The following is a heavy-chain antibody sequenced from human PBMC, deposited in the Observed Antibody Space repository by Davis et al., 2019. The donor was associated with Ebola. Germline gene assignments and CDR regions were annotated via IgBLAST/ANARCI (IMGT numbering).Heavy chain of an antibody. CDR2: ISGSGGST. CDR3: ARVTSGGY. V-gene: IGHV3-23*01. D-gene: IGHD1-26*01. J-gene: IGHJ4*02. CDR1: GFTFSSYA. Sequence: GESLKISCAASGFTFSSYAMSWVRQAPGKGLEWVSAISGSGGSTYYADSVKGRFTISRDNSKNTLYLQMNSLRAEDTAVYYCARVTSGGYWGQGTLVTVSS.